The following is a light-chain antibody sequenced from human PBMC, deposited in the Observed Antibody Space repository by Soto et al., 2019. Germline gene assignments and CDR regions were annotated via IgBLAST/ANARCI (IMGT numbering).Light chain of an antibody. V-gene: IGLV2-14*01. CDR2: DVS. J-gene: IGLJ2*01. Sequence: QSVLTQPASVSGSPGQSITISCTGTSSDVGGYNYVSWYQQHPGKAPKLTIYDVSNRPSGVSNRFSGSKSGNTASLTISGLQAEDEADYYCNSYTSSSTVLFGGGTKVTVL. CDR1: SSDVGGYNY. CDR3: NSYTSSSTVL.